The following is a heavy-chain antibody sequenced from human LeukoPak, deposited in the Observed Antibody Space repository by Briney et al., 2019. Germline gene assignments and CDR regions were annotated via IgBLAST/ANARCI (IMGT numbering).Heavy chain of an antibody. CDR1: GGSFSGYY. CDR2: INHSGST. CDR3: ARGRGTYYDILTGYSRRYFDY. D-gene: IGHD3-9*01. J-gene: IGHJ4*02. Sequence: PSETLSLTCAVYGGSFSGYYWSWIRQPPGKGLEWIGEINHSGSTNYNPSLKSRVTISVDTSKNQFSLKLSSVTAADTAVYYCARGRGTYYDILTGYSRRYFDYWGQGTLVTVSS. V-gene: IGHV4-34*01.